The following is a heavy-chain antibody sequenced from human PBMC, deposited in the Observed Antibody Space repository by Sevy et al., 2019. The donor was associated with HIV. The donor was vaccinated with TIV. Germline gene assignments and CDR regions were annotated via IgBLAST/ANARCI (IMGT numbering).Heavy chain of an antibody. D-gene: IGHD1-1*01. CDR3: ARGSSRLPSY. J-gene: IGHJ4*02. Sequence: SETLSLTCAVYGGSFSGYYWSWIRQPPGKGLEWIGEINHSGSTNYNPTLKSRVTISVDTSKNQFSLKLSSVTAADTAVYYCARGSSRLPSYWGQGTLVTVSS. CDR1: GGSFSGYY. V-gene: IGHV4-34*01. CDR2: INHSGST.